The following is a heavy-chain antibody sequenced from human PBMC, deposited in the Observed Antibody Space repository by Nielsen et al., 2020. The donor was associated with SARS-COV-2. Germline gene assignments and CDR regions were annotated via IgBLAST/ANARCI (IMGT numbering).Heavy chain of an antibody. CDR3: ARGESDSSGLGLYFHMDV. CDR2: INPRGGST. Sequence: SVKVSCKASGYTFTIYYMHWVRQPPGQGLEWMGMINPRGGSTSYTQRFQGRVTMTRDTSTSTVNMELNSLTSEDTAVYYCARGESDSSGLGLYFHMDVWGKGTTVTVSS. V-gene: IGHV1-46*01. J-gene: IGHJ6*03. CDR1: GYTFTIYY. D-gene: IGHD6-19*01.